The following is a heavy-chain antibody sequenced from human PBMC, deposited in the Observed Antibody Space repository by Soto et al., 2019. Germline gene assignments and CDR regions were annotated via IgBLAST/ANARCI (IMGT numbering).Heavy chain of an antibody. CDR3: ARHGFGSLHGLVDV. J-gene: IGHJ6*02. CDR1: GGSITNYY. D-gene: IGHD3-10*01. V-gene: IGHV4-59*08. CDR2: IQYNGYS. Sequence: QVQLQESGPGLVKPSETLSLTCTVSGGSITNYYCSWFRQPPGKGLEWIGYIQYNGYSAYNLSLTGRVPMSMDTSKTQFSLMLESVTATDTAVYYCARHGFGSLHGLVDVWGQGTTVIVSS.